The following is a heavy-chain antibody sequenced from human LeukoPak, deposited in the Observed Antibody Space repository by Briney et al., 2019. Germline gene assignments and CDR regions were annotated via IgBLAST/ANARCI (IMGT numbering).Heavy chain of an antibody. D-gene: IGHD6-13*01. CDR3: AIFPVGIAAAGTLY. J-gene: IGHJ4*02. V-gene: IGHV4-34*01. Sequence: PSETLSLTCTVSGDSITGYYWGWIRQPPGKGLEWIGEINHSGSTNYNPSLKSRVTISVDTSQNQFSLKLSSVTAADTAVYYCAIFPVGIAAAGTLYWGQGTLVTVSS. CDR2: INHSGST. CDR1: GDSITGYY.